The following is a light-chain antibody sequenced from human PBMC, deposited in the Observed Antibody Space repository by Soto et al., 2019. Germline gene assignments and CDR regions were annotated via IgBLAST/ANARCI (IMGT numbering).Light chain of an antibody. V-gene: IGKV1-12*01. Sequence: DIEMTQSPSSVSASVGDRVTITCRASHHISNWLAWYQQKPGKAPNLLISAAVRLHNGVSSRFSGSGSGTDFNLTNSSVQPEDFATYFCQQDSRLPRTFGQGTKVEVK. CDR1: HHISNW. CDR2: AAV. CDR3: QQDSRLPRT. J-gene: IGKJ1*01.